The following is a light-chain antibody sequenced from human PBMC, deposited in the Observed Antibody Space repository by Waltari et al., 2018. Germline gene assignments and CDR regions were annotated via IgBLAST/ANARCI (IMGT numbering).Light chain of an antibody. CDR3: QQYGSPPLT. CDR1: QTVINNH. Sequence: EFVLTQSPGTLSLSPGEGGTLSCRASQTVINNHLAWYQKRPGQAPRLLIYGASSRATGIPARFSGSGSVTDFTLTIRRLQPEDFAVYYCQQYGSPPLTFGGGTKVESK. J-gene: IGKJ4*01. V-gene: IGKV3-20*01. CDR2: GAS.